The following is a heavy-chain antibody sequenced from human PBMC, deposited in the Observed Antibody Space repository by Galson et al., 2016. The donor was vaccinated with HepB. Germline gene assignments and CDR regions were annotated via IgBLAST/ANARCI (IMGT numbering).Heavy chain of an antibody. CDR1: GGSVSSGGYY. CDR2: IFYSGSA. V-gene: IGHV4-61*08. D-gene: IGHD6-19*01. Sequence: LSLTCTVSGGSVSSGGYYWSWIRQPPGKRLEWIGYIFYSGSANYSPSLKSRVTISVDASQNQFSLKLSSVTAADTALYSCARLTGIGVPGIWGQGTLVTVSS. J-gene: IGHJ4*02. CDR3: ARLTGIGVPGI.